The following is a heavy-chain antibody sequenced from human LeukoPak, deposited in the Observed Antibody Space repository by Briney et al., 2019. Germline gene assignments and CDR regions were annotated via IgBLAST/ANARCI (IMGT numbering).Heavy chain of an antibody. CDR2: IYYIGTA. J-gene: IGHJ6*03. D-gene: IGHD3-16*01. CDR3: ARARGDSPRIYYYMDV. V-gene: IGHV4-30-4*01. Sequence: PSETLSLTCSVSGDSISIGDYRWSWLRQSPGKGLEWIGYIYYIGTAYYNPSLRSRVALSADTSKNQFSLKLNSVTVADSAVYFCARARGDSPRIYYYMDVWGKGTTVTVSS. CDR1: GDSISIGDYR.